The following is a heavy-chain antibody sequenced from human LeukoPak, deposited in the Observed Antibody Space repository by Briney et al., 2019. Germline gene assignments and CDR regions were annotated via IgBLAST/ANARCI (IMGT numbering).Heavy chain of an antibody. J-gene: IGHJ4*02. CDR2: INPTSTSI. CDR1: GFTFSDYS. CDR3: ARAGVSYSTDN. V-gene: IGHV3-21*01. Sequence: GGALRLSCAASGFTFSDYSINWIRQAPGTGLEWVSSINPTSTSIYYADAVKGRFTISRDNAKSSLYLQMNSLRAEDTAVYYCARAGVSYSTDNWGQGTLVTVGS. D-gene: IGHD2-8*01.